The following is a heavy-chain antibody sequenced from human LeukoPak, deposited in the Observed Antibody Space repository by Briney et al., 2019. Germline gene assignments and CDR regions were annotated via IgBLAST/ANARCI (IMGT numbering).Heavy chain of an antibody. J-gene: IGHJ4*02. CDR1: GGSFSGYY. CDR2: INHSGST. CDR3: ASHDSSGYYADY. D-gene: IGHD3-22*01. V-gene: IGHV4-34*01. Sequence: KPSETLSLTCAVYGGSFSGYYWSWIRQPPGKGLEWIGEINHSGSTNYNPSLKSRVTISVDTSKNQFSLKLSSVTAADTAVYYCASHDSSGYYADYWGQGTLVTVSS.